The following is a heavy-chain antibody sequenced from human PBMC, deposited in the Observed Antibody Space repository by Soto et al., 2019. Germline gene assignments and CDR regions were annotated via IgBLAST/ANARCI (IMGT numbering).Heavy chain of an antibody. D-gene: IGHD2-21*01. CDR3: ARDVFCGGAPACPDMDV. Sequence: QVVLEQSGGEVKKPGASVKVSCKASGYTFSGYSITWVRQAPGQGLEWMGRISGYNGNTNYARTLRDRLTLTTDTSTSTGYLEVRILTSVDTAVYYCARDVFCGGAPACPDMDVWGHGTTVTVSS. CDR2: ISGYNGNT. CDR1: GYTFSGYS. J-gene: IGHJ6*02. V-gene: IGHV1-18*04.